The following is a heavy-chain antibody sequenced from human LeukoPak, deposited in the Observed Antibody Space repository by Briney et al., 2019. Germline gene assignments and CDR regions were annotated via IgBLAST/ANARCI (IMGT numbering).Heavy chain of an antibody. V-gene: IGHV3-64D*06. CDR3: VKDLAGTWSFDY. D-gene: IGHD6-19*01. CDR2: IGPNGACT. J-gene: IGHJ4*02. Sequence: GGSLRLSCSSSGLTFSNHFMHWVRQAPGKGREYVSIIGPNGACTPYADSVRGRFTIYRENSKNELYLQLTGLRLEGAARHYFVKDLAGTWSFDYWGQGTLVTLSS. CDR1: GLTFSNHF.